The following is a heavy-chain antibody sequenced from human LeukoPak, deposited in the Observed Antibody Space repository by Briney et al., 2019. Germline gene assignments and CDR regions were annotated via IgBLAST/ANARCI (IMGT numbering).Heavy chain of an antibody. Sequence: GGSLRLSCAASGFTFSNYAMSWVRQAPGKGLEWVSAISGSGGSTYYADSVKGRFTISRDNSKNTLYLQMNSLRAEDTAVYYCARHYCSDGTCYAKNFDYWGQGTLVTVSS. CDR1: GFTFSNYA. CDR3: ARHYCSDGTCYAKNFDY. V-gene: IGHV3-23*01. CDR2: ISGSGGST. J-gene: IGHJ4*02. D-gene: IGHD2-15*01.